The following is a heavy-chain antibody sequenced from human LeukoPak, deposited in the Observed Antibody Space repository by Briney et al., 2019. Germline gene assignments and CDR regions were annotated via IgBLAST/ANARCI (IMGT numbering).Heavy chain of an antibody. J-gene: IGHJ3*02. CDR3: ARRLRIEGGPRRGDALDM. CDR1: GGFMNSYY. V-gene: IGHV4-59*08. D-gene: IGHD1-26*01. Sequence: SETLSLTCTVSGGFMNSYYWTWIRQPPGKELEWIGYIYNSGSTNYNPSLKSRVTISTDTSKKQFSLRVSSVTAADTAVYYCARRLRIEGGPRRGDALDMWGQGTMVTVSS. CDR2: IYNSGST.